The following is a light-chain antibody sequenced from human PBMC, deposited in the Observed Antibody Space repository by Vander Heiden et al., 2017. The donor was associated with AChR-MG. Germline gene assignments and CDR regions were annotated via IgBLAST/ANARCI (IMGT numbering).Light chain of an antibody. J-gene: IGLJ1*01. Sequence: QSALTQPASVSGSPGQSITISCTGTSSDVGSYNFVSWYQQHPGNAPKLMIYEVSKRPSGVSNRFSGSKSGNTASLTISGLQAEDEADYFCCSYAGGSTYVFGSGTKVTVL. CDR3: CSYAGGSTYV. CDR1: SSDVGSYNF. V-gene: IGLV2-23*02. CDR2: EVS.